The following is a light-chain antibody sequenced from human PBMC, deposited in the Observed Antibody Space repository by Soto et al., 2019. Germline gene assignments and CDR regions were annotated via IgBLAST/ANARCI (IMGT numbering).Light chain of an antibody. V-gene: IGLV2-14*01. CDR3: ISYTSSSAPYV. J-gene: IGLJ1*01. Sequence: QSALTQPASVSGSPGQSITISCSGTSRDVGGYDYVSWYQQYPGKAPKLLIYEVSNRPSGFSNRFSGSKSGNTASLTISGLQAEDEANYYCISYTSSSAPYVFGTGTKLTVL. CDR1: SRDVGGYDY. CDR2: EVS.